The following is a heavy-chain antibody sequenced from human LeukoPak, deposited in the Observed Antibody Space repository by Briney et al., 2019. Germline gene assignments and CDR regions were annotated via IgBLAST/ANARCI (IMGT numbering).Heavy chain of an antibody. CDR3: AKDSSGWHRVSYYFDY. V-gene: IGHV3-23*01. D-gene: IGHD6-19*01. J-gene: IGHJ4*02. CDR1: GFTFSSYA. Sequence: PGGSLRLSCAASGFTFSSYAMSWVRQAPGKGLEWVSAISGSGGSTYYADSVKGRFPISRDNSKNTLYLQMNSLRAEDTAVYYCAKDSSGWHRVSYYFDYWGQGTLVTVSS. CDR2: ISGSGGST.